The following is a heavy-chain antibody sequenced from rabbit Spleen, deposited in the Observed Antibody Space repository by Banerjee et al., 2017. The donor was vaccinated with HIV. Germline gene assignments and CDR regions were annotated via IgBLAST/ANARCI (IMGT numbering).Heavy chain of an antibody. CDR1: GFSFSSSYY. V-gene: IGHV1S45*01. J-gene: IGHJ6*01. CDR2: IYISSGST. D-gene: IGHD8-1*01. Sequence: QEQLVESGGGLVQPEGSLTLTCTASGFSFSSSYYMCWVRQAPGKGLEWIACIYISSGSTYYASWAKGRFAISKTSSTTVTLQMTSLTVADTATYFCARDTGSSFSSYGMDLWGPGTLVTVS. CDR3: ARDTGSSFSSYGMDL.